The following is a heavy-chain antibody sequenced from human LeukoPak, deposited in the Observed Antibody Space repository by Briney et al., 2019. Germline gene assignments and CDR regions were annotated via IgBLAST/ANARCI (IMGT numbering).Heavy chain of an antibody. CDR2: INHSGIT. V-gene: IGHV4-39*01. D-gene: IGHD3-22*01. CDR1: VGSISSSSYY. Sequence: PETLSLTCTVPVGSISSSSYYSSWIRQPPRNGLEWLVEINHSGITNYNPSLKSRFTISVDTSKNQVSLKRSSVTAADTAVYYCARGGSRQSRGGRPYYYDSSGYSYTFDYWGQGTLVTVSS. CDR3: ARGGSRQSRGGRPYYYDSSGYSYTFDY. J-gene: IGHJ4*02.